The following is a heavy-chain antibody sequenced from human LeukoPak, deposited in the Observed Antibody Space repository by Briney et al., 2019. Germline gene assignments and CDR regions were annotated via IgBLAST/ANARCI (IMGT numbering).Heavy chain of an antibody. CDR1: GFTFSSYG. CDR2: ISGSGGST. Sequence: GGTLRLSCAASGFTFSSYGMSWVRQAPGKGLEWVSAISGSGGSTYYADSVKGRFTISRDNSKNTLYLQMNSLRAEDTAVYYCANEMGFGELSVFDYWGQGTLVTVSS. D-gene: IGHD3-10*01. V-gene: IGHV3-23*01. CDR3: ANEMGFGELSVFDY. J-gene: IGHJ4*02.